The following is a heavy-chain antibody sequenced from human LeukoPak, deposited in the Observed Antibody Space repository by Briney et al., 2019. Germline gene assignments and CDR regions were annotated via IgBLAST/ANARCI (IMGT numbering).Heavy chain of an antibody. V-gene: IGHV1-2*02. CDR1: GYTFTSYG. J-gene: IGHJ4*02. CDR3: ARAWDIVVVPAAPFDY. D-gene: IGHD2-2*01. CDR2: INPNSGGT. Sequence: ASVKVSCKASGYTFTSYGISWVRQAPGRGLEWMGWINPNSGGTNYAQKFQGRVTMTRDTSISTAYMELSRLRSDDTAVYYCARAWDIVVVPAAPFDYWGQGTLVTVSS.